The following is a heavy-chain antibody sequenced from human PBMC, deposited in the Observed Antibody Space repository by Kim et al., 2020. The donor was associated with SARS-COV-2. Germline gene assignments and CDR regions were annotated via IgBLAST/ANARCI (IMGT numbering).Heavy chain of an antibody. D-gene: IGHD3-3*01. J-gene: IGHJ4*02. CDR1: GGSFSGYY. CDR2: INHSGST. CDR3: ARRGKPITIFGVVIIGYFDY. V-gene: IGHV4-34*01. Sequence: SETLSLTCAVYGGSFSGYYWSWIRQPPGKGLEWIGEINHSGSTNYNPSLKSRVTISVDTSKNQFSLKLSSVTAADTAVYYCARRGKPITIFGVVIIGYFDYWGQGTLVTVSS.